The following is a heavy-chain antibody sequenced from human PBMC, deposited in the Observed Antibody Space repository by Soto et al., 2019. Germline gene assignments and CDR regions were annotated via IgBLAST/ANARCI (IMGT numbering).Heavy chain of an antibody. Sequence: GSLRLSCAASGFTLSSYAMSWVRQAQGKGLEWVSAISGSGGSTYYADSVKGRFTISRDNSKNTLYLQMNSLRAEDTAVYYCANTPLRYYYGSGFTDYWGQGTLVTVSS. CDR2: ISGSGGST. J-gene: IGHJ4*02. CDR1: GFTLSSYA. V-gene: IGHV3-23*01. CDR3: ANTPLRYYYGSGFTDY. D-gene: IGHD3-10*01.